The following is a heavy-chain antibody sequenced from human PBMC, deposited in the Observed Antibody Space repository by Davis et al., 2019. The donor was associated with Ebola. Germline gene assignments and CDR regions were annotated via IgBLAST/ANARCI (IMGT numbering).Heavy chain of an antibody. J-gene: IGHJ4*02. V-gene: IGHV3-30-3*01. CDR2: ISFDGTND. CDR3: ARDPHRYCAADCYHFDC. D-gene: IGHD2-21*02. CDR1: GFTFSDYT. Sequence: GESLKISCAASGFTFSDYTMHWVRQAPGKGLEWVALISFDGTNDYYADSVEGRFTISRDNSKNTLYLQMNSLRPEDTAVYYCARDPHRYCAADCYHFDCWGQGTLVTVSS.